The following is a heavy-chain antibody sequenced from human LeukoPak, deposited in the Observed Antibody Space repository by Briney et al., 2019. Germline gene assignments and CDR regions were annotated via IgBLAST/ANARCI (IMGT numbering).Heavy chain of an antibody. CDR3: VGGSSSTLYYFDY. Sequence: ASVKVSCKASGYTFTSYAMNWVRQAPGQGLEWMGWINTNTGNPTYAQGFTGRFVFSLDSSVSTAYLQVSSLKAEDTAVYYCVGGSSSTLYYFDYWGQGTLVTVSS. CDR2: INTNTGNP. D-gene: IGHD6-13*01. V-gene: IGHV7-4-1*02. J-gene: IGHJ4*02. CDR1: GYTFTSYA.